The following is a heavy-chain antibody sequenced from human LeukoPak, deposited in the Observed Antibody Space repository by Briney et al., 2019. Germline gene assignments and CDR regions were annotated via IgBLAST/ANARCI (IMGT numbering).Heavy chain of an antibody. D-gene: IGHD5-24*01. J-gene: IGHJ4*02. CDR3: ARSRDGYNIDS. Sequence: PSETLSLTCTVSGGSISTYYWSWIRQPPGKGLEWVGHIYYSGSTNYNPSLKSRVTISVDTSKNQFSLKLTSVTAADTAVYYCARSRDGYNIDSWGQGTLVTVFS. V-gene: IGHV4-59*01. CDR2: IYYSGST. CDR1: GGSISTYY.